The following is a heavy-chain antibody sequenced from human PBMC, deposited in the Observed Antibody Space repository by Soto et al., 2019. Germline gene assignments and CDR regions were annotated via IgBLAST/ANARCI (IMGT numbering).Heavy chain of an antibody. CDR2: INPSGGST. CDR1: GYTFTSYY. D-gene: IGHD3-3*01. J-gene: IGHJ4*02. Sequence: ASVKVSCKASGYTFTSYYMHWVRQAPGQGLEWMGIINPSGGSTSYAQKFQGRVTMTRDTSTSTVYMELSSLRSEDTAVYYCARDVGYYDFWSGYEREFDYWGQGTLVTVSS. V-gene: IGHV1-46*01. CDR3: ARDVGYYDFWSGYEREFDY.